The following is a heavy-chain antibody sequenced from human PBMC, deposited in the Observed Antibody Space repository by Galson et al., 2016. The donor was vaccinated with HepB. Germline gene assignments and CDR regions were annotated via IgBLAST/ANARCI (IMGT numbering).Heavy chain of an antibody. V-gene: IGHV1-46*01. CDR3: ARNWAPTPRWTLGRGEDHYYIMDV. J-gene: IGHJ6*02. CDR1: GYTFTNYN. Sequence: SVKVSCKASGYTFTNYNMHWVRQAPGQGLEWMGIINPSAGSTSYAQKFQGRVTLARDTSINTAYMELSRLTSDDTAVYYCARNWAPTPRWTLGRGEDHYYIMDVWGQGTTVTVSS. CDR2: INPSAGST. D-gene: IGHD3-10*01.